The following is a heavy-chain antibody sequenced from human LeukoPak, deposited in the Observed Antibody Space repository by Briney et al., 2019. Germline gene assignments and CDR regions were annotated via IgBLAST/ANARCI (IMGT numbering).Heavy chain of an antibody. D-gene: IGHD1-1*01. CDR3: ARDTDWNDAWFDP. V-gene: IGHV4-61*01. CDR1: GVSVSSGSYY. Sequence: SETLSLTCTVSGVSVSSGSYYWSWIRQPPGKGLEWIGYIYYSGSTNYNPSLKSRVTISVDTSKNQFSLKLSSVTAADTAVYYCARDTDWNDAWFDPWGQGTLVTVSS. J-gene: IGHJ5*02. CDR2: IYYSGST.